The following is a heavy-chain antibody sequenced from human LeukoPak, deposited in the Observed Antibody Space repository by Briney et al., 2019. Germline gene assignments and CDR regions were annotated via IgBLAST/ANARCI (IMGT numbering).Heavy chain of an antibody. D-gene: IGHD3-3*01. J-gene: IGHJ3*02. V-gene: IGHV3-11*01. CDR2: TSPSGGTI. CDR1: GFTFSDYY. CDR3: AREKKTEWTTGAFDM. Sequence: PGGSLRLSCAASGFTFSDYYMSWIRQAPETGLEWLSYTSPSGGTIYYTDSVKGRFTMSRDNAQNALYLEMNRLRAEDTAVYYCAREKKTEWTTGAFDMWGQGTMVIVSS.